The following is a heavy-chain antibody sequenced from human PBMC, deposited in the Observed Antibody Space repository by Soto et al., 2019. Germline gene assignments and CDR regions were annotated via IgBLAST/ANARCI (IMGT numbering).Heavy chain of an antibody. CDR2: IYSGGST. J-gene: IGHJ6*02. Sequence: EVQLVESGGGLVQPGGSLRLSCAASGFTVSSNYMSWVRQAPGKGLEWVSVIYSGGSTYYADSVKGRFTISRDNSKNTLYLQMNSLRAEDTAVYYCARGIGSPSIYYYYYGMDVWGQGTTVTVSS. CDR3: ARGIGSPSIYYYYYGMDV. CDR1: GFTVSSNY. V-gene: IGHV3-66*01. D-gene: IGHD2-21*01.